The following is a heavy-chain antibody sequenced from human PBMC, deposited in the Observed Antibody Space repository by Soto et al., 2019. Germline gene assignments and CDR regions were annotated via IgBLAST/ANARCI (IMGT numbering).Heavy chain of an antibody. D-gene: IGHD4-17*01. J-gene: IGHJ4*02. CDR3: AKERPTTTAFDY. CDR2: ITDNGRST. V-gene: IGHV3-23*01. Sequence: EVHLLESGGGLVQAGGSLRLSCAASGFTFSRDGMSWVRQAPGKGLEWVSLITDNGRSTYYADSVKGRFTISRDNTKNTLFLQMNSLRAEDTAVYYCAKERPTTTAFDYWGQGALVTVSS. CDR1: GFTFSRDG.